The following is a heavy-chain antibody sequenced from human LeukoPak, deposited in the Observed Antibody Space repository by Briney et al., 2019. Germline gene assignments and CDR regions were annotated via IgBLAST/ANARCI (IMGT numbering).Heavy chain of an antibody. CDR1: GGSISSYY. J-gene: IGHJ6*02. D-gene: IGHD1-26*01. Sequence: SETLSLTCTVSGGSISSYYWSWIRQPPGKGLEGIGYIYYSGSTNYNPSLKSRVTISVDTSKNQFSLKLSSVTAADTAVYYCARGAVGATPYYYYYGMDVWGQGTTVTVSS. V-gene: IGHV4-59*01. CDR2: IYYSGST. CDR3: ARGAVGATPYYYYYGMDV.